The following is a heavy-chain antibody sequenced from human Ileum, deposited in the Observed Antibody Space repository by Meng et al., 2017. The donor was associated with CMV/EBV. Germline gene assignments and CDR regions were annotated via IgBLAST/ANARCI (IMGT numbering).Heavy chain of an antibody. J-gene: IGHJ4*02. CDR2: INSKNDGT. V-gene: IGHV1-2*02. Sequence: VQLVKSGAEVKKPGASVKVSCTNSGFTFSGYYIHWVRQAPGQGLEWMGWINSKNDGTNYARKFQGRVTMTRETSISTAHMELSGLMSDDTAVYYCVRSSGWSRFDYWGQGTLVTVSS. CDR3: VRSSGWSRFDY. D-gene: IGHD6-19*01. CDR1: GFTFSGYY.